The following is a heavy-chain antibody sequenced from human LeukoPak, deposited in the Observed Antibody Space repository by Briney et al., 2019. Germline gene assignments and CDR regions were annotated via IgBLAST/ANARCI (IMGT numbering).Heavy chain of an antibody. CDR1: GFTFSDYY. D-gene: IGHD6-19*01. Sequence: GGSLRLSCAASGFTFSDYYMSWIRQAPGKGLEWVSYISSGGGAMYYADSVKGRFTISRDNAKNSLYLQMNSLRAEDTAVYYCARDSGWYGGLYFDYWGQGTLVTVSS. CDR2: ISSGGGAM. CDR3: ARDSGWYGGLYFDY. J-gene: IGHJ4*02. V-gene: IGHV3-11*04.